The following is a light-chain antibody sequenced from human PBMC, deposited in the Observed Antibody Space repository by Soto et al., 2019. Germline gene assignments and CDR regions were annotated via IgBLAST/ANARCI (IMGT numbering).Light chain of an antibody. CDR3: HQFNTSPQT. Sequence: DIVLTQSPDSLAVSLGERATISCKSSQSILDRSNSKNYLAWYQQKPGHPPQLLIYWASIRESGVPDRFSCSGSGTDFTLTISGLQSEDVAVYYCHQFNTSPQTFGQGTTVEIK. J-gene: IGKJ1*01. V-gene: IGKV4-1*01. CDR2: WAS. CDR1: QSILDRSNSKNY.